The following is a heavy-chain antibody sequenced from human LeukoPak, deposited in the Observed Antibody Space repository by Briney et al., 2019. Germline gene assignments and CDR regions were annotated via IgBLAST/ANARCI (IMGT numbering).Heavy chain of an antibody. V-gene: IGHV3-74*01. Sequence: GGSLRLSCAASGFTFSSYWMHWVRQAPGKGLVWVSRINTDGSSTSYADPVKGRFTISRNNAKNTLYLQMNSLRAEDTAVYYCARAVVVPAAYYYYYMDVWGKGTTVTVSS. CDR2: INTDGSST. D-gene: IGHD2-2*01. J-gene: IGHJ6*03. CDR3: ARAVVVPAAYYYYYMDV. CDR1: GFTFSSYW.